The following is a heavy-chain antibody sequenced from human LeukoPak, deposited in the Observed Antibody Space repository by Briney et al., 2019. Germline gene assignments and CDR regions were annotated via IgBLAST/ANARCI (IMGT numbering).Heavy chain of an antibody. CDR1: GGSISSYY. V-gene: IGHV4-59*01. CDR3: ARGTEWELLDYFDY. J-gene: IGHJ4*02. D-gene: IGHD1-26*01. Sequence: KSSETLSLTCTVSGGSISSYYWGWIRQPPGKGLEWIGYIYYSGSTNYNPSLKSRVTISVDTSKNQFSLKLSSVTAADTAVYYCARGTEWELLDYFDYWGQGTLVTVSS. CDR2: IYYSGST.